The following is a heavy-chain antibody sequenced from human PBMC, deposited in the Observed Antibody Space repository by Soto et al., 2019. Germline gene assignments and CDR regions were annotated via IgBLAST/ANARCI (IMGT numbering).Heavy chain of an antibody. J-gene: IGHJ4*02. CDR3: ARGGYSYGSHYYFDY. Sequence: SETLSLTCTVSGGSISSYYWSWIRQPPGKGLEWIGYIYYSGSTNYNPSLKSRVTISVDTSKSQFSLKLTSVTAADTAVYYCARGGYSYGSHYYFDYWGQGTLVTVSS. D-gene: IGHD5-18*01. CDR2: IYYSGST. V-gene: IGHV4-59*01. CDR1: GGSISSYY.